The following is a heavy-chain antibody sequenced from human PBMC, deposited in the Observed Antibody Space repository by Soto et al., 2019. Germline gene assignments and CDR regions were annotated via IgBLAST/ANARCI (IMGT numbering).Heavy chain of an antibody. D-gene: IGHD3-9*01. CDR3: ARSAPFDIYAITPVEF. CDR1: GGSIDSGDYY. J-gene: IGHJ4*02. CDR2: VYYSGTT. V-gene: IGHV4-61*08. Sequence: PSETLSLTCTVSGGSIDSGDYYWSWIRQPPGKGLEWIGYVYYSGTTNYNPFLKSRVTLSLDKSKNQFSLKMNSVTAADTAVYYCARSAPFDIYAITPVEFWGQGTLVTVSS.